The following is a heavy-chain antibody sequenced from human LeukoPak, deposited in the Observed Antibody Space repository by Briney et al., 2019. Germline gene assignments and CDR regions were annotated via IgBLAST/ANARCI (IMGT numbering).Heavy chain of an antibody. CDR1: GFTFSSYG. CDR3: ARSIDIDY. CDR2: ISYDGSNK. D-gene: IGHD2-21*01. Sequence: GGSLRLSCAASGFTFSSYGMHWVRQAPGKGLEWVAVISYDGSNKYYIDSVKGRFTISRDNSKNTLYLQMNSLRAEDTAVYYCARSIDIDYWGQGTLVTVSS. V-gene: IGHV3-30*03. J-gene: IGHJ4*02.